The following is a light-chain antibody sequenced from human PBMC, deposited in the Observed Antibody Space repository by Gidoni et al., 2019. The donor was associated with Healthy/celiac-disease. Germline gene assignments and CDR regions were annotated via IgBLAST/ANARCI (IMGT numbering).Light chain of an antibody. CDR1: QSVSSN. J-gene: IGKJ3*01. Sequence: EIVMTQSPATLSVSPGERATLSCRASQSVSSNLAWYQQKPGQAPRLLIYGASTRATGSPARFSGSGSGTEFTLTISSLQSEDFAVYYCQQYNNWPPWTFGPGTKVDIK. V-gene: IGKV3-15*01. CDR2: GAS. CDR3: QQYNNWPPWT.